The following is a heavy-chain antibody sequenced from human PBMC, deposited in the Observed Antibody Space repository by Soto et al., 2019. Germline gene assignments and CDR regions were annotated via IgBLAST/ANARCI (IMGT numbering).Heavy chain of an antibody. CDR3: ARSRSGAVADSFDF. J-gene: IGHJ4*01. CDR2: ISRDGTNK. D-gene: IGHD3-10*01. V-gene: IGHV3-30*04. CDR1: GFTFSRYA. Sequence: QVQVVESGGGVVQPGRSLRLSCAASGFTFSRYAIHWVRQAPGKGLEWVAVISRDGTNKYYVDSVKGRFTISRDNSRNTLYLQMNSLRHEDAAVYYCARSRSGAVADSFDFWCHGTLVTVSS.